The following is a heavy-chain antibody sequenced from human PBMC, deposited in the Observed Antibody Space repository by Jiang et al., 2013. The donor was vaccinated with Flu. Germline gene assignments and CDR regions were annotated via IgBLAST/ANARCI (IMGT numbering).Heavy chain of an antibody. CDR2: IYTSGST. J-gene: IGHJ6*03. V-gene: IGHV4-4*07. CDR1: GGSISSYY. Sequence: GPGLVKPSETLSLTCTVSGGSISSYYWGWIRQPAGKGLEWIGRIYTSGSTNYNPSLKSRVTMSVDTSKNQFSLKLSSVTAADTAVYYCAGGNTIFGASGYMDVWGKGTTVTVSS. D-gene: IGHD3-3*01. CDR3: AGGNTIFGASGYMDV.